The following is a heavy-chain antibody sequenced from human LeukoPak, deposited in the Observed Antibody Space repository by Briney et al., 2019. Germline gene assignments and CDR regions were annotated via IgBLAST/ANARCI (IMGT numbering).Heavy chain of an antibody. CDR1: GGSFSGYY. CDR3: ARAGLYAFDI. J-gene: IGHJ3*02. Sequence: PSETLSLTCAVYGGSFSGYYWSWIRQPPGKGLEWIGEINHSGSTNYNPSLKSRVTISVDTSKNQFSLKLSSVTAADTAVYYCARAGLYAFDIWGQGTMVTVSS. CDR2: INHSGST. V-gene: IGHV4-34*01. D-gene: IGHD3-16*01.